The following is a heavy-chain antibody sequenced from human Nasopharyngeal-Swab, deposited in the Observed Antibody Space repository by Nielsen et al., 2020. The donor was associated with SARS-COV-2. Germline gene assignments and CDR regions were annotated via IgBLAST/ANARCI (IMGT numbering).Heavy chain of an antibody. Sequence: GGSLRLSCAASGFTFSSYGMHWVRQAPGKGLEWVAVISYDGSNKYYADSVKGRFTISRDNSKNTPYLQMNSLRAEDTAVYYCAKAGSAEYFQHWGQGTLVTVSS. CDR3: AKAGSAEYFQH. CDR2: ISYDGSNK. V-gene: IGHV3-30*18. CDR1: GFTFSSYG. J-gene: IGHJ1*01. D-gene: IGHD3-10*01.